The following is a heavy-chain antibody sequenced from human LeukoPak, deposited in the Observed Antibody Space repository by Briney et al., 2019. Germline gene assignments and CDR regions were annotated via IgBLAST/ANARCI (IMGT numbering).Heavy chain of an antibody. D-gene: IGHD1-7*01. V-gene: IGHV3-53*01. CDR2: IYSSGTT. CDR1: GFTVSSNY. J-gene: IGHJ3*02. Sequence: PGGSLRLSCSASGFTVSSNYMNWVRQAPGKGLEWVSVIYSSGTTYYADSVKGRFTISRDNSKNTLYLQMHSLRAEDTAVYYCASVLKLELRYAFEIWGQGTMVTVSS. CDR3: ASVLKLELRYAFEI.